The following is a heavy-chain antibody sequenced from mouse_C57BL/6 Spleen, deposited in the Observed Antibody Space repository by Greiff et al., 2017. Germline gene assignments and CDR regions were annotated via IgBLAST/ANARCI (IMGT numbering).Heavy chain of an antibody. D-gene: IGHD2-3*01. CDR1: GYTFTRYW. CDR2: IHPNSGSP. Sequence: QVQLQQPGAELVKPGASVKLSCTASGYTFTRYWMPWVQQRPGQGLEWIGMIHPNSGSPNYNEKFKSTATLAVDNSSSTAYMQLSSLTSEDSAVYYCAREDGYYPGLADWGQGTLVTVSA. V-gene: IGHV1-64*01. CDR3: AREDGYYPGLAD. J-gene: IGHJ3*01.